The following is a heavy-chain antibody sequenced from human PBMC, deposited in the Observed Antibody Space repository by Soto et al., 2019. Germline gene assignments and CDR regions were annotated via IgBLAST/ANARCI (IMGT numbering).Heavy chain of an antibody. CDR2: ISYDGSNK. D-gene: IGHD3-22*01. J-gene: IGHJ6*02. Sequence: GGSLRLSCAASGFTFSSYAMHWVRQAPGKGLEWVAVISYDGSNKYYADSVKGRFTISRDNSKNTLYLQMNSMRAEDTAVYYCARELTPYLCDSSGYYWDGRYGMDVWGQGTTVTVSS. CDR3: ARELTPYLCDSSGYYWDGRYGMDV. V-gene: IGHV3-30-3*01. CDR1: GFTFSSYA.